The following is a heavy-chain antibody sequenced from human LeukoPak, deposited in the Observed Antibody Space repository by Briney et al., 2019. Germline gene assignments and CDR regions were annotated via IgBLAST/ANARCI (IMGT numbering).Heavy chain of an antibody. D-gene: IGHD3-22*01. J-gene: IGHJ6*02. CDR1: GGSMSNSY. V-gene: IGHV4-4*07. Sequence: PSETLSLTCTVSGGSMSNSYLTWVRQPAGKGLEWIGRMYVSGTTNYNPSHRSRVTMSIDSSNNQFSLRLGSVTAADTAVYYCARENYYDSSGYSEGMDVWGQGTTVTVS. CDR3: ARENYYDSSGYSEGMDV. CDR2: MYVSGTT.